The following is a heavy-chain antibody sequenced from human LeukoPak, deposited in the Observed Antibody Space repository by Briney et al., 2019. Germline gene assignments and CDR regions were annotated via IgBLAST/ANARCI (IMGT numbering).Heavy chain of an antibody. Sequence: SEKVSCKASGYTFTSYYMHWVRQAPGQGLEWMGIINPSVGSTSYAQKFQGRVTMTRDTSTSTVYMEVSSLRSEDTAVYYCARAVTTAKWLDPWGQGTLVTVSS. CDR3: ARAVTTAKWLDP. J-gene: IGHJ5*02. D-gene: IGHD4-11*01. CDR2: INPSVGST. V-gene: IGHV1-46*01. CDR1: GYTFTSYY.